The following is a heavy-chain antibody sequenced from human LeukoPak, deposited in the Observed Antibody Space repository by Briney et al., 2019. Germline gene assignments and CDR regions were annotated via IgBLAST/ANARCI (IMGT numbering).Heavy chain of an antibody. CDR3: TTDRMVYYYGSGRGAFDI. CDR1: GFTVSSNY. Sequence: SGGSLRLSCAASGFTVSSNYMSWVRQAPGKGLEWVGRIKSKTDGGTADYAAPVKGRFTISRDDSKNTLYLQMNSLKTEDTAVYYCTTDRMVYYYGSGRGAFDIWGQGTMVTVSS. CDR2: IKSKTDGGTA. V-gene: IGHV3-15*01. D-gene: IGHD3-10*01. J-gene: IGHJ3*02.